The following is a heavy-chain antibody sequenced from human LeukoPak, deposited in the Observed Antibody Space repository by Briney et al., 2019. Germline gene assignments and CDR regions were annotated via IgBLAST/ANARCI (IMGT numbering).Heavy chain of an antibody. Sequence: GESLKISCKGSGYSFTSYGISWVRQAPGQGLEWMGWISAYNGNTNYAQKLQGRVTMTTDTSTSTAYMELRSLRSDDTAVYYCARDRPLTYYYDSSGYYYDYWGQGTLVTVTS. CDR3: ARDRPLTYYYDSSGYYYDY. CDR2: ISAYNGNT. D-gene: IGHD3-22*01. CDR1: GYSFTSYG. V-gene: IGHV1-18*01. J-gene: IGHJ4*02.